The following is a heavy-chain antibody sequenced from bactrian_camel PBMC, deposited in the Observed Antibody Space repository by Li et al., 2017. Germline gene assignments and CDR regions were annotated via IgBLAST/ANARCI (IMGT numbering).Heavy chain of an antibody. Sequence: HVQLVESGGGLVQPGGSLRLSCAASGFTFGNYHMSWVRQAPGKGLEWVSRIIHDGDTTSYADSVKGRFTISRDIAKKTLYLQMNGLKFEDTAMYYCAAYALCDKWFPMESYYLAQGTQVTVS. CDR1: GFTFGNYH. V-gene: IGHV3S33*01. CDR3: AAYALCDKWFPMESYY. D-gene: IGHD1*01. J-gene: IGHJ4*01. CDR2: IIHDGDTT.